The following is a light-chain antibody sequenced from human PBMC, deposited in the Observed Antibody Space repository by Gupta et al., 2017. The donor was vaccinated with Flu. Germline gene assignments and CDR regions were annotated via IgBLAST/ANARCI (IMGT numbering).Light chain of an antibody. Sequence: GDRVTITCRASPSIGVWLACYQQKPGKAPQVLIYKTYTLPSGVPSRFSGSGSATEFPLTSSVLPPDDSATYYCQQYSSYPLTFGGGTKLEIK. CDR3: QQYSSYPLT. V-gene: IGKV1-5*03. CDR2: KTY. CDR1: PSIGVW. J-gene: IGKJ4*01.